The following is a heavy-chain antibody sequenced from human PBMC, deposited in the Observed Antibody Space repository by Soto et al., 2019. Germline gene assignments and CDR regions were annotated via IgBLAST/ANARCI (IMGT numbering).Heavy chain of an antibody. D-gene: IGHD3-22*01. CDR1: GGSINNYY. J-gene: IGHJ5*02. CDR3: ARLGGYYHSLDP. Sequence: SETLSLTCTVSGGSINNYYWTWIRQPPGMGLEWIGYVYYTGTTSYNPSLKSRVTISIDGSKNQISLKLSSVTAGDTAFYYCARLGGYYHSLDPWGQGILVTVSS. V-gene: IGHV4-59*08. CDR2: VYYTGTT.